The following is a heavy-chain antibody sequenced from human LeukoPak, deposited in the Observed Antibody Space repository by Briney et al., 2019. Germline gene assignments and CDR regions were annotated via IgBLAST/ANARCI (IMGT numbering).Heavy chain of an antibody. V-gene: IGHV4-59*12. CDR3: ARDEGNYNYGSGYFDL. D-gene: IGHD3-10*01. J-gene: IGHJ2*01. CDR1: GGSISSYY. Sequence: PSETLSLTCTVSGGSISSYYWSWIRQSPGKGLEWIGYIFDSGSTNYNPSLKSRVTISVDTSKSQFSLRLSSVTAADTAVYYCARDEGNYNYGSGYFDLWGRGTLVTVSS. CDR2: IFDSGST.